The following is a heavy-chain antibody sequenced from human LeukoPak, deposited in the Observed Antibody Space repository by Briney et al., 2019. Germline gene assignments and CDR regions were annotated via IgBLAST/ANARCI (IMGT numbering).Heavy chain of an antibody. D-gene: IGHD2-15*01. CDR3: ARDGSCFDF. CDR1: GFTFSDCW. CDR2: IKGDGSKI. Sequence: GGSLRLSCGASGFTFSDCWMSWVRQAPGKGPEWVANIKGDGSKIYYVDSVKGRFTISRDNDKNSLYLQMNNLRAEDTAVYHCARDGSCFDFWGQGALVTVSS. J-gene: IGHJ4*02. V-gene: IGHV3-7*01.